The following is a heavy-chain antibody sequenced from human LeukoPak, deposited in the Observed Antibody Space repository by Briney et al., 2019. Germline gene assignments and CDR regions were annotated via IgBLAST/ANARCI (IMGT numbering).Heavy chain of an antibody. J-gene: IGHJ5*02. D-gene: IGHD3-10*02. Sequence: PGGSLRLSCAASGFTVTSNYMSWVGQAPGQGLEWVSIIYSGGGAYYADSVKGRFTISRDNSRNTLFLQMNSLRAEDTAMYYCARVFPPNWFDPWGQGTLVTVSS. CDR3: ARVFPPNWFDP. CDR1: GFTVTSNY. V-gene: IGHV3-66*01. CDR2: IYSGGGA.